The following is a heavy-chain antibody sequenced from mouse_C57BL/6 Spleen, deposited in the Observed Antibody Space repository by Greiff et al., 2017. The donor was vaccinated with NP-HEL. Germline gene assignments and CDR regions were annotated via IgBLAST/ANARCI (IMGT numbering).Heavy chain of an antibody. CDR3: ARQGGYDYDGYWYFDV. D-gene: IGHD2-4*01. V-gene: IGHV5-15*01. Sequence: EVQGVESGGGLVQPGGSLKLSCAASGFTFSDYRMAWVRQAPRKGPEWVAFISNLAYRIYYADTVTGRLTISRENAKNTLYREMSSLRSEDTAMYYCARQGGYDYDGYWYFDVWGTGTTVTVSS. J-gene: IGHJ1*03. CDR2: ISNLAYRI. CDR1: GFTFSDYR.